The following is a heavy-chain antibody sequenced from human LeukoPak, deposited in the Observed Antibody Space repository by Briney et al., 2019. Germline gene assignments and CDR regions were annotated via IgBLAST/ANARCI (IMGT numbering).Heavy chain of an antibody. J-gene: IGHJ4*02. CDR2: IYSSGSA. Sequence: SETLSLTCTVSGGSISTYYWKWIPQPAGQGLEWIGHIYSSGSANYNPSLKSRVPMSVDTSKNQFSLRLTSVTAADTAVYYCARRAGNSWFFDYWGQGILVTVSS. V-gene: IGHV4-4*07. CDR1: GGSISTYY. CDR3: ARRAGNSWFFDY. D-gene: IGHD6-13*01.